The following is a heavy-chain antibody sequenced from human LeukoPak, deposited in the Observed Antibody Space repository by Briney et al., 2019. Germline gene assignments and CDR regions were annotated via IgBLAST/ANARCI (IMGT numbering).Heavy chain of an antibody. CDR3: ARYITMVRGGSWFDP. CDR1: GYTFTNSD. CDR2: MNPDSGNT. J-gene: IGHJ5*02. Sequence: ASVKVSCKASGYTFTNSDINWVRQAAGQGLEWMGWMNPDSGNTGYARNFQGRVTMTRNTSISTAYMELSSLRSEDTAVYYYARYITMVRGGSWFDPWGQGTLVTVSS. D-gene: IGHD3-10*01. V-gene: IGHV1-8*01.